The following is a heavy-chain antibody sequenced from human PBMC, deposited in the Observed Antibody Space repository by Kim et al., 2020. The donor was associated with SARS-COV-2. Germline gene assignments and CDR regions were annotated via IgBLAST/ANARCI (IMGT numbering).Heavy chain of an antibody. D-gene: IGHD6-13*01. J-gene: IGHJ6*02. Sequence: ASVKVSCKASGYTFTSYYMHWVRQAPGQGLEWMGLINPSGGSTSYAQKFQGRVTMTRDTSTSTVYMELSSLRSEDTAVYYCARDCTAVAAAGTDYYYGMDVWGQGTTVTVSS. V-gene: IGHV1-46*01. CDR3: ARDCTAVAAAGTDYYYGMDV. CDR1: GYTFTSYY. CDR2: INPSGGST.